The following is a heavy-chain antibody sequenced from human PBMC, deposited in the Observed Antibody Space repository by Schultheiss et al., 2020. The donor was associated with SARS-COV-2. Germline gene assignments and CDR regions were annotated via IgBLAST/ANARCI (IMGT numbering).Heavy chain of an antibody. CDR2: IYYSGST. D-gene: IGHD3-10*01. CDR1: GGSISSYY. J-gene: IGHJ4*02. CDR3: ARQTDGSGSYEG. Sequence: SQTLSLTCTVSGGSISSYYWSWIRQPPGKGLEWIGYIYYSGSTNYNPSLKSRVTISVDTSKNQFSLKLSSVTAADTAVYYCARQTDGSGSYEGWGQGTLVTVSS. V-gene: IGHV4-59*08.